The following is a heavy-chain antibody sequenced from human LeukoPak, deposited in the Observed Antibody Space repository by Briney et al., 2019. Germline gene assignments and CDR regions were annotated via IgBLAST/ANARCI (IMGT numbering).Heavy chain of an antibody. D-gene: IGHD3-3*01. V-gene: IGHV1-69*13. J-gene: IGHJ5*02. CDR3: ARGYDFWSGYYSWFDP. CDR1: GGTFSSYA. CDR2: IIPIFGTA. Sequence: SVKVSCKASGGTFSSYAISWVRQAPGQGLEWMGGIIPIFGTANYAQKFQGRVTITADGSTSTAYMELSSLRSEDTAVYYCARGYDFWSGYYSWFDPWGQGTLVTVSS.